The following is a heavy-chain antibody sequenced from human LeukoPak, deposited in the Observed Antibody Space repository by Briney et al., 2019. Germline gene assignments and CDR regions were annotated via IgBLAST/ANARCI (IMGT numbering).Heavy chain of an antibody. CDR2: ISAYNGNT. J-gene: IGHJ5*02. D-gene: IGHD4-17*01. V-gene: IGHV1-18*01. Sequence: ASVKVSCKASGYTFTSYGISWVRQAPGQGLEWMGWISAYNGNTNYAQKLQGRVTMTEDTSTDTAYMELRSLRSEDTAVYYCATDYGDYDRYNWFDPWGQGTLVTVSS. CDR1: GYTFTSYG. CDR3: ATDYGDYDRYNWFDP.